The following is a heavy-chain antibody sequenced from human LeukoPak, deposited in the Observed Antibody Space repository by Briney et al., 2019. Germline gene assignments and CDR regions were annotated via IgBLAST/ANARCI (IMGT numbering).Heavy chain of an antibody. Sequence: ASVKVSCKASGYTFTSYDINWVRQATGQGLEWMGWINPNSGGTNYAQKFQGRVTMTRDTSISTAYMELSRLRSDDTAVYYCARSPGFDSSSWFFVFDYWGQGTLVTVSS. CDR3: ARSPGFDSSSWFFVFDY. CDR1: GYTFTSYD. J-gene: IGHJ4*02. CDR2: INPNSGGT. V-gene: IGHV1-2*02. D-gene: IGHD6-13*01.